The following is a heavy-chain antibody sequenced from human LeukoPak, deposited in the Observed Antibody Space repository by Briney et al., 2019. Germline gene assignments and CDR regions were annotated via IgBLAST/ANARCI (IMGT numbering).Heavy chain of an antibody. CDR3: ARAGPSVITGTLDY. D-gene: IGHD1-20*01. J-gene: IGHJ4*02. V-gene: IGHV4-59*12. CDR1: GGSISSYY. Sequence: SETLSLTCTVSGGSISSYYLSWIRQPPGKGLEWIGYIYYSGSTNYNPSLKSRVTISVDTSKNQFSLKLSSVTAADTAVYYCARAGPSVITGTLDYWGQGTLVTVSS. CDR2: IYYSGST.